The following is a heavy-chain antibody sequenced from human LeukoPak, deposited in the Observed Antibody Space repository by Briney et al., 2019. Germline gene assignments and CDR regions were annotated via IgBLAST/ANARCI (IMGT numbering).Heavy chain of an antibody. V-gene: IGHV3-48*03. Sequence: HSGGSLRLSCAASGFTFSSYEMNWVRQAPGKGLEWVSYISSSGSTIYYADSVKGRFTISRDNAKNSLYLQMNSLRAEDTAVYYCARDRDMVLPPAGLDVWGRGATVTVSS. CDR3: ARDRDMVLPPAGLDV. CDR2: ISSSGSTI. CDR1: GFTFSSYE. J-gene: IGHJ6*04. D-gene: IGHD2-8*01.